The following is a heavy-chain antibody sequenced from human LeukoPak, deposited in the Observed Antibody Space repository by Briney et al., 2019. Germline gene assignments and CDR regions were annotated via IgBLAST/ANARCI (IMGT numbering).Heavy chain of an antibody. D-gene: IGHD1-26*01. CDR2: VKSKTDGGTT. Sequence: GGSLRLSCAASGFTFDNAWMNWVRQAPGKGLEWVGRVKSKTDGGTTVYAAPVKGRFTISRDDSENTLFLQLNSLKTEDTALYYCTTVGTTSPIAEEYFDYWGQGTLVTVSS. CDR1: GFTFDNAW. V-gene: IGHV3-15*01. CDR3: TTVGTTSPIAEEYFDY. J-gene: IGHJ4*02.